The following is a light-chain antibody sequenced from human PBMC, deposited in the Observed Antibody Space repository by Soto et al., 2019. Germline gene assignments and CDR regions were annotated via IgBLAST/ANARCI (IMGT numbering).Light chain of an antibody. V-gene: IGLV2-14*01. J-gene: IGLJ1*01. CDR2: EVN. CDR1: SSDVGAYNY. CDR3: SSYTSSSTYV. Sequence: QSALTQPASVSGSPGQSITISCTGTSSDVGAYNYVSWYQQHPGKAPKFLIYEVNNRPSGVSDRFSGSKSSNTASLSISRLRPEDEADYYCSSYTSSSTYVFGTGTKVTVL.